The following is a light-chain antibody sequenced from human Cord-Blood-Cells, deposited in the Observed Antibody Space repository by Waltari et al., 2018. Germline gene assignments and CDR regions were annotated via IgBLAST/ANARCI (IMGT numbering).Light chain of an antibody. CDR2: AAS. CDR3: QQSYSTLTWT. V-gene: IGKV1-39*01. CDR1: QSISSY. J-gene: IGKJ1*01. Sequence: DIQMTQSPSSLSASVGDRVTITCRASQSISSYLNWYQQKPGKDPKLLIYAASSLQSGVPSMCSGSGSRTDFTLTISSLQPEDFATYYCQQSYSTLTWTFGQGTKVEIK.